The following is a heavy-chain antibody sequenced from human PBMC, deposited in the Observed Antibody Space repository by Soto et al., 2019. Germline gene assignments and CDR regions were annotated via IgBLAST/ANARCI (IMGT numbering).Heavy chain of an antibody. D-gene: IGHD3-10*01. CDR2: IYPGDSDT. Sequence: PGESLKISCKGSGYSCTSYWIGWVRQMPGKGLEWMGIIYPGDSDTRYSPSFQGQVTISADKSISTAYLQWSSLKASDTAMYYCARHEGYYGSPAAGLFDYWGQGTLVTAPQ. CDR3: ARHEGYYGSPAAGLFDY. V-gene: IGHV5-51*01. CDR1: GYSCTSYW. J-gene: IGHJ4*02.